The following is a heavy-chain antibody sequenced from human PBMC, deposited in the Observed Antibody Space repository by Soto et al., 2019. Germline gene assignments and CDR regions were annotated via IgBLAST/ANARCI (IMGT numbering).Heavy chain of an antibody. CDR2: ISTDESST. J-gene: IGHJ4*02. V-gene: IGHV3-74*01. CDR1: GFTFSNYW. D-gene: IGHD1-7*01. CDR3: ARDNWNSY. Sequence: EVQLVESGGGLVQPGGSLRLSCVASGFTFSNYWMHWVRQAPGKGLVWVSRISTDESSTNYADSVTGRFTISRDNAMNTRYLQMSSLRAADTAVYYCARDNWNSYWGQGTLVTVSS.